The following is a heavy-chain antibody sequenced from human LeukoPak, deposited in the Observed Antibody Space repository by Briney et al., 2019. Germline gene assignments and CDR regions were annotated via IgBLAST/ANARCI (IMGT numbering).Heavy chain of an antibody. V-gene: IGHV1-69*13. CDR3: ALIATVVTPINGSVDY. D-gene: IGHD4-23*01. CDR1: GGTFSSYA. CDR2: IIPIFGTA. Sequence: SVKVSCKASGGTFSSYAINWVRQAPGQGLEWMGGIIPIFGTANYAQKFQGRVAITADESTSTAYMELSSLRSEDTAVYYCALIATVVTPINGSVDYWGQGTLVTVSS. J-gene: IGHJ4*02.